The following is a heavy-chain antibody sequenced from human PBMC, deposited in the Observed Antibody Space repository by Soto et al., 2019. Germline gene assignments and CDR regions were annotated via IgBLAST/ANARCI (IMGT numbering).Heavy chain of an antibody. D-gene: IGHD3-3*01. CDR1: GYTFTSYG. J-gene: IGHJ4*02. V-gene: IGHV1-18*04. Sequence: GASVKVSCKASGYTFTSYGISWVRQAPGQGLEWMGWISAYNGNTNYAQKLQGRVTMTTDTSTSTAYMELRSLRSDDTAVYYCAGGGPPYDFWSGYPTLFSYYFDYWGQGTLVTVS. CDR3: AGGGPPYDFWSGYPTLFSYYFDY. CDR2: ISAYNGNT.